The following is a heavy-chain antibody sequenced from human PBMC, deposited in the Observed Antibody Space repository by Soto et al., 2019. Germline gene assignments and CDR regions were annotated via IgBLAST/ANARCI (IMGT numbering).Heavy chain of an antibody. J-gene: IGHJ4*02. D-gene: IGHD3-10*01. CDR1: GGSISSTDYY. V-gene: IGHV4-39*01. CDR2: MYYSVSD. CDR3: ARTRDPDGAYFDS. Sequence: PSETLSLTCTVSGGSISSTDYYWGWIRLPPGKGLEWIATMYYSVSDYYNPSLKSRVTLSVDTSENQFSLKMNSVTAADTAVYYCARTRDPDGAYFDSWGQGTQVTVSS.